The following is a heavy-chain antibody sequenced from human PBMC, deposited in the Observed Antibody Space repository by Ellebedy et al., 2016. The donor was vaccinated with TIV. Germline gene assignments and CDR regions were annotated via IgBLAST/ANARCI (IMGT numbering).Heavy chain of an antibody. D-gene: IGHD6-6*01. J-gene: IGHJ6*02. CDR2: ISYDGTNK. Sequence: PGGSLRLSCATSGFTFGTHALHWVRQAPGKGLEWVALISYDGTNKYYADSVKGRFTIPRDNSKNTLSLQMNSLRAEDTAVYYCARDSRQLDNYYYYGMDVWGQGTTVTVSS. V-gene: IGHV3-30-3*01. CDR3: ARDSRQLDNYYYYGMDV. CDR1: GFTFGTHA.